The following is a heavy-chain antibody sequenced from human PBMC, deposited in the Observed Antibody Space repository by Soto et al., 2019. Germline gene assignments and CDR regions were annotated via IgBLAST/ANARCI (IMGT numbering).Heavy chain of an antibody. Sequence: GESLKISCKGSGYSFTSYWIGWVRQMPGKGLEWMGIIYPGDSDTRYSPSFQGQVTISADKSISTAYLQWSSLKASDTAMYYCARGFYDYGDYSMGWFDPWGQGTLVTVSS. J-gene: IGHJ5*02. V-gene: IGHV5-51*01. CDR1: GYSFTSYW. D-gene: IGHD4-17*01. CDR3: ARGFYDYGDYSMGWFDP. CDR2: IYPGDSDT.